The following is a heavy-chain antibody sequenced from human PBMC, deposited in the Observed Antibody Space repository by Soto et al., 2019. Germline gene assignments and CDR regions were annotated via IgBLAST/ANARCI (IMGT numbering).Heavy chain of an antibody. CDR3: ASASRSWNGALRFDY. V-gene: IGHV3-48*01. CDR2: ISSSSSTI. Sequence: EVQLVESGGGLVQPGGSLRLSCAASGFTFSSDSMNWVRQAPGKGLEWVSYISSSSSTIYYADSVKGRFTISRDNAQNSLYLQRNSLRAEDTAVYYCASASRSWNGALRFDYWGQGSLVTVSS. CDR1: GFTFSSDS. J-gene: IGHJ4*02. D-gene: IGHD6-13*01.